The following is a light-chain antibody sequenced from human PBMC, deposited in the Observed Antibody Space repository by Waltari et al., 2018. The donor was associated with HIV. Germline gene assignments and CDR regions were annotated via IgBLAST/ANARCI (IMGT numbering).Light chain of an antibody. CDR2: LNSDGSH. CDR1: SGHSSYP. Sequence: QPVLTHSPSASASLGASVTLTCTLISGHSSYPIACHQQQPEEGPRYLMKLNSDGSHSKGDGIPDRFSGSSSGAERYLTISSLQSEDEADYYCQTWGTGIYVVFGGGTKLTVL. J-gene: IGLJ2*01. CDR3: QTWGTGIYVV. V-gene: IGLV4-69*01.